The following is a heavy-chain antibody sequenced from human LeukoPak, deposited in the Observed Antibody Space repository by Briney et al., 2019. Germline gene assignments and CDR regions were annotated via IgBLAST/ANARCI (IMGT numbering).Heavy chain of an antibody. CDR1: GFTFSSYA. J-gene: IGHJ4*02. CDR3: AKYYDFWSGYYTDHFGY. CDR2: ISGSGGST. Sequence: GGSLRLSCAASGFTFSSYAMSWVRQAPGKGLEWVSAISGSGGSTYYADSVKGRFTISRDNSKNTLYLQMNSLRAEDTAVYYCAKYYDFWSGYYTDHFGYWGQGTLVTVSS. D-gene: IGHD3-3*01. V-gene: IGHV3-23*01.